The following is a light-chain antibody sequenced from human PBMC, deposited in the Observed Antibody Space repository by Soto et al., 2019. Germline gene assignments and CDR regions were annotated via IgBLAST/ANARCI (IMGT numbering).Light chain of an antibody. CDR2: EVT. V-gene: IGLV2-23*02. CDR3: CSYARGSTYV. J-gene: IGLJ1*01. CDR1: SSDVGSYNL. Sequence: QSVLTQPASVSGSPGQSITLSCTGTSSDVGSYNLVSWYQQYPGKAPKLMIYEVTQRPSGVSNRFSGSKSGNTASLTISGLQAEHEADYYCCSYARGSTYVFGTGTKVTVL.